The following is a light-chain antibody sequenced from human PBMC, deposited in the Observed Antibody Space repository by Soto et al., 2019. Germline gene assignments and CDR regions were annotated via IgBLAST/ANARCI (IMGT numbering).Light chain of an antibody. CDR1: QSVSRY. V-gene: IGKV1-5*01. CDR3: QQRAGCPWT. Sequence: DIQLTQSPATLSSSAGDRAIITCRASQSVSRYLAWYQQKPGQAPKLLIYDASSMATGIPSRFSGSGSGTDFTLTISTLQPEDFAVYYCQQRAGCPWTFGPGTKVDIK. CDR2: DAS. J-gene: IGKJ1*01.